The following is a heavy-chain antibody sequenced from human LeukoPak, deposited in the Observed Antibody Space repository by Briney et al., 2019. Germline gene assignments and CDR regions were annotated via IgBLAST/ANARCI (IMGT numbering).Heavy chain of an antibody. Sequence: SETLSLTCTVSGGSISSGSYYWSWIRQPAGKGLEWIGYIYYSGSTNYNPSLKSRVTISVDTSKNQFSLKLSSVTAADTAVYYCARTYSGSYFDYWGQGTLVTVSS. CDR2: IYYSGST. V-gene: IGHV4-61*10. CDR1: GGSISSGSYY. CDR3: ARTYSGSYFDY. D-gene: IGHD5-12*01. J-gene: IGHJ4*02.